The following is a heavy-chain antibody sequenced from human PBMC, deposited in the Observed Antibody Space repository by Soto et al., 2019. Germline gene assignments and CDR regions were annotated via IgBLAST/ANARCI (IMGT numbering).Heavy chain of an antibody. CDR1: GFTFTSFT. V-gene: IGHV3-30-3*01. CDR3: ARDLPYGDPNWFDP. J-gene: IGHJ5*02. CDR2: MSYDGART. Sequence: QVQLVESGGGVVQPGGSLSLSCATSGFTFTSFTMHWVRQAPGKGLEWIAVMSYDGARTDYADAVKGRFTISRDTSKNTLCRQLNNLRPDDTAMYYCARDLPYGDPNWFDPWGQGPLVTVPS. D-gene: IGHD4-17*01.